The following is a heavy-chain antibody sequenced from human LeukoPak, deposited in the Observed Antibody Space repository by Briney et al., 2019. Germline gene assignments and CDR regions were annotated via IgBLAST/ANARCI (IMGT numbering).Heavy chain of an antibody. CDR2: IWYDGSNK. CDR3: AKGSYDSANGALDY. Sequence: QPGGSLRLSCAASGFTFSSYGMHWVRQAPGKGLEWVAVIWYDGSNKYYADSVKGRFTISRDNSKNTLYLQMNSLRAEDTAVYYCAKGSYDSANGALDYWGQGTLVTVSS. V-gene: IGHV3-33*06. J-gene: IGHJ4*02. D-gene: IGHD3-22*01. CDR1: GFTFSSYG.